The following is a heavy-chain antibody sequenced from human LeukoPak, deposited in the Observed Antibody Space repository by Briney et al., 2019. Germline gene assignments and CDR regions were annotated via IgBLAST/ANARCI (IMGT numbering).Heavy chain of an antibody. V-gene: IGHV3-7*01. CDR3: ARVARLGDAFDI. CDR1: GFSFSRYW. D-gene: IGHD2-21*01. CDR2: TREDGGER. Sequence: GGSLRLPCAASGFSFSRYWMTWVRQAPGKGLEWVANTREDGGERYYVDSVKGRFTISRDNAKNSLYLQINSLRAEDTAVYYCARVARLGDAFDIWGQGTMVTVSS. J-gene: IGHJ3*02.